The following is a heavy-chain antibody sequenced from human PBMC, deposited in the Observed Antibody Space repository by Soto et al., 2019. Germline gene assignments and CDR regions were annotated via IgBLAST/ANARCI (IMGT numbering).Heavy chain of an antibody. J-gene: IGHJ6*02. V-gene: IGHV3-66*01. CDR2: IYGGGGT. D-gene: IGHD6-25*01. Sequence: EVQLVESGGGLVQPGGSLRLSCAVSGFSVSNSYMSWVRQAPGKGLEWVSVIYGGGGTYNADSVKGRFIISRDNSKNTLYLQMNSLRAEYTAVYYCARYQRYYLGRDVWVQGTTVTVSS. CDR3: ARYQRYYLGRDV. CDR1: GFSVSNSY.